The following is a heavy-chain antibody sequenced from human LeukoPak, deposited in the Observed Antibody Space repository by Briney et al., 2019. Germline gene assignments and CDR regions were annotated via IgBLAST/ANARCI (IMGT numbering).Heavy chain of an antibody. CDR2: INPNSGGT. D-gene: IGHD3-10*01. CDR1: GYTFTGHY. CDR3: ARVMVRGLDYNWFDP. V-gene: IGHV1-2*02. Sequence: ASVKVSCKASGYTFTGHYMHWVRQAPGQGLEWMGWINPNSGGTNYAQKFQGRVTMTRDTSISTAYMELSRLRSDDTAVYYCARVMVRGLDYNWFDPWGQGTLVTVSS. J-gene: IGHJ5*02.